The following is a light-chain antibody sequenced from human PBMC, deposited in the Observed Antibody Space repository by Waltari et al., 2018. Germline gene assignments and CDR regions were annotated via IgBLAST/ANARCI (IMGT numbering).Light chain of an antibody. J-gene: IGLJ2*01. CDR2: QNN. V-gene: IGLV1-40*01. CDR3: LSYDNGLTVWV. CDR1: TSNIGYYS. Sequence: QSVLTQPPSVSGAPGQRVTISCTGSTSNIGYYSVSWYQQLPGTTPKLLIYQNNKRPSGVSDRCSGSKSGSSASLTVTGLQTEDEADYYCLSYDNGLTVWVFGGGTRLTVL.